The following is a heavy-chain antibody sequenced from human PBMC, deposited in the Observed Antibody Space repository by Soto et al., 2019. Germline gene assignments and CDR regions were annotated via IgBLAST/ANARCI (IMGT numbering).Heavy chain of an antibody. V-gene: IGHV4-31*03. D-gene: IGHD3-3*01. J-gene: IGHJ4*02. CDR3: ARATIFGVVIISYFDY. CDR1: GGSISSGGYY. CDR2: IYYSGST. Sequence: QVQLPESGPGLVKPSQTLSLTCTVSGGSISSGGYYWSWIRQHPGKGLEWIGYIYYSGSTYYNPSLKSRVTISVDTSKNQFSLKLSSVTAADTAVYYSARATIFGVVIISYFDYWGQGTLVTVSS.